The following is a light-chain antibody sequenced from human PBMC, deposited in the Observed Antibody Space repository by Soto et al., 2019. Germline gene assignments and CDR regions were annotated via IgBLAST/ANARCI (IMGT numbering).Light chain of an antibody. J-gene: IGKJ2*01. CDR3: QLLSRKHPHT. Sequence: IQLTQSPSSLAASVGDRVTITCRASQDISNYLVWYQQKPGKAPNLLIYAASTLQSGVPLRFSGGWSGTEFTLTISNLQPEDFAAYYCQLLSRKHPHTFGQGTKVEIK. CDR2: AAS. V-gene: IGKV1-9*01. CDR1: QDISNY.